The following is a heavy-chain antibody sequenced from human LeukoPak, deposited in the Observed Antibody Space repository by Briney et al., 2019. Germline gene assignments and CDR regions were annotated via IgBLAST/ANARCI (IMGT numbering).Heavy chain of an antibody. Sequence: ASVKVSCKASGYTFTGYYMHWVQQAPGQGLEWMGRINPNSGGTNYAQKFQGRVTMTRDTSISTAYMELSRLRSDDTAVYYCARDPQGYCSSTSCYRYAFDIWGQGTMVTVSS. CDR2: INPNSGGT. J-gene: IGHJ3*02. CDR1: GYTFTGYY. D-gene: IGHD2-2*01. V-gene: IGHV1-2*06. CDR3: ARDPQGYCSSTSCYRYAFDI.